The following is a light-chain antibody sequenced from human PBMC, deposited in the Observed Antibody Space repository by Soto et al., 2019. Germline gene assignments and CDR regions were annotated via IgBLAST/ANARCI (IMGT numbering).Light chain of an antibody. V-gene: IGKV1-5*03. J-gene: IGKJ1*01. CDR1: QSISSW. Sequence: DIQMTQSPSTLSASVGDRVTITCRASQSISSWLAWYQQKPGTAPKLLIYKASTLQSGVPSRFSGSGSRTEFTLTISSRQPDDSATYYCQQYNDKWTFGQGTKVEIK. CDR3: QQYNDKWT. CDR2: KAS.